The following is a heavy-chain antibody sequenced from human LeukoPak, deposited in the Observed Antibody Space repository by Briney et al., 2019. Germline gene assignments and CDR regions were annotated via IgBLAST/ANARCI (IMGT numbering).Heavy chain of an antibody. CDR2: IPNNVGST. CDR3: VKEYGSSWYH. V-gene: IGHV3-64D*09. J-gene: IGHJ5*02. Sequence: GGFLRLSCSAPGFTFSSFPMHWVRPAPGNGLEYASAIPNNVGSTYYAVSVKGRFTITTDNSKNTLYLQMSSLRAEDTAGYYCVKEYGSSWYHWGQGTLVTVSS. D-gene: IGHD6-13*01. CDR1: GFTFSSFP.